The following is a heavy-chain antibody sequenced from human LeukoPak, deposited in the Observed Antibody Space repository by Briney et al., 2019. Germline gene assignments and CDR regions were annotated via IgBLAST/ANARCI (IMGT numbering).Heavy chain of an antibody. D-gene: IGHD3-22*01. CDR2: ISSSSSTI. CDR3: ARDYPAPSPIRDSSGSDYHYYYYMDV. J-gene: IGHJ6*03. CDR1: GFTFSTYS. Sequence: GGSLRLSCAASGFTFSTYSMNWVRQAPGKGLEWVSYISSSSSTIYYADSVKGRFTISRDNAKNSLYLQMNSLRAEDTAVYYCARDYPAPSPIRDSSGSDYHYYYYMDVWGKGTTVTVSS. V-gene: IGHV3-48*01.